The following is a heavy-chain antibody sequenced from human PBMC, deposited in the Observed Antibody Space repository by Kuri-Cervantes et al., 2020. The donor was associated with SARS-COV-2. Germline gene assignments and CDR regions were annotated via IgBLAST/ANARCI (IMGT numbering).Heavy chain of an antibody. CDR1: GYTFTSYG. D-gene: IGHD1-26*01. CDR2: INPNSGGT. V-gene: IGHV1-2*04. J-gene: IGHJ3*02. CDR3: ARGGGVGATNDAFDI. Sequence: ASVKVSCKASGYTFTSYGISWLRQAPGQGLEWMGWINPNSGGTNYAQEFQGWVTMTRDTSISTAYMELSRLRSDDTAVYYCARGGGVGATNDAFDIWGQGTMVTVSS.